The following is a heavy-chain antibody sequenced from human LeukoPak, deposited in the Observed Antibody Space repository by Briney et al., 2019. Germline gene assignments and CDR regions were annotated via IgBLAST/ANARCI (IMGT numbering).Heavy chain of an antibody. D-gene: IGHD3-9*01. V-gene: IGHV1-8*01. CDR2: MNPNSGNT. CDR3: ARGRYFDWLLYYYYVDV. J-gene: IGHJ6*03. Sequence: ASVKVSCKASGYTFTSYDINWVRQATGQGLEWMGWMNPNSGNTGYAQKFQGRVTMTRNTSISTAYMELSSLRSEDTAVYYCARGRYFDWLLYYYYVDVWGKGTTVTVSS. CDR1: GYTFTSYD.